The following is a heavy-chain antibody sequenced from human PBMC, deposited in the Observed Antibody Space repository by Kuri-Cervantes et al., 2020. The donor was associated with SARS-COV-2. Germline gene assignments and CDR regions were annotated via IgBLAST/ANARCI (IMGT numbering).Heavy chain of an antibody. J-gene: IGHJ6*02. CDR2: NCAYNGNT. Sequence: ASVKVSCKASGYTFTGYGISCGRQAPGQGLGWRGWNCAYNGNTNCAHKLQGRVTITADKSTSTAYRELSSKRSEDPAVYYCASGRCRSHNYDFWSGYYTETQSYYYYDMDVWGQGTTVTVSS. D-gene: IGHD3-3*01. V-gene: IGHV1-18*01. CDR3: ASGRCRSHNYDFWSGYYTETQSYYYYDMDV. CDR1: GYTFTGYG.